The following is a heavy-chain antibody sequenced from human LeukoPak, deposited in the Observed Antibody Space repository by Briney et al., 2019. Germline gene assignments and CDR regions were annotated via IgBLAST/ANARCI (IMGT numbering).Heavy chain of an antibody. Sequence: GGSLRLSCAASGFTFSSYAMHWVRQAPGKGLEWVAVISYDGSNKYYADSVKGRFTISRDNSKNTLYLQMNSLRAEDTAVYYCAKGQGRGVIMGGDYWGQGTLVTVSS. CDR2: ISYDGSNK. D-gene: IGHD3-10*01. CDR1: GFTFSSYA. CDR3: AKGQGRGVIMGGDY. J-gene: IGHJ4*02. V-gene: IGHV3-30-3*01.